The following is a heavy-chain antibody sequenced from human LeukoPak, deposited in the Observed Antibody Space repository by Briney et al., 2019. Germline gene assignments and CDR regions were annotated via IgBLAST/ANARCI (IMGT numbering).Heavy chain of an antibody. V-gene: IGHV4-39*07. CDR2: IYHSGST. Sequence: PSETLSLTCTVSGGLISISTYYWGWIRQPPGKGLEWIGSIYHSGSTYYNPSLKSRVTISVDTSKNQFSLKLSSVTAADTAVYYCARSRWIQLWNYWGQGTLVTVSS. J-gene: IGHJ4*02. CDR1: GGLISISTYY. CDR3: ARSRWIQLWNY. D-gene: IGHD5-18*01.